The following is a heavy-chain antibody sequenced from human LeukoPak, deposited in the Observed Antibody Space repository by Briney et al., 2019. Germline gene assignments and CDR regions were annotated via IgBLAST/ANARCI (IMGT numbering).Heavy chain of an antibody. CDR1: GGSISSYY. D-gene: IGHD3-9*01. CDR3: ARSNYDILTGYPDHFDY. CDR2: IYYSGST. J-gene: IGHJ4*02. V-gene: IGHV4-59*01. Sequence: KPSETLSLTCTVSGGSISSYYWSWIRQPPGKGLEWIGYIYYSGSTNYNPSLKSRVTISVDMSKNQFSLKLSSVTAADTAVYYCARSNYDILTGYPDHFDYWGQGTLVTVSS.